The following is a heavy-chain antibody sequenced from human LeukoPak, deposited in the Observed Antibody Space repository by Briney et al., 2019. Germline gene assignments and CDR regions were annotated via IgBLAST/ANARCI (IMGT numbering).Heavy chain of an antibody. Sequence: PSETPSLTCTVSGGSISSSSYYWAWIRQPPGKGLEWIGCIYSSGSTYYNPSLMSRVTISVDTSRRQFSLKLSSVTAADTAVYYCARLGGSGDTFDIWDQGTMVTVSS. CDR2: IYSSGST. CDR3: ARLGGSGDTFDI. D-gene: IGHD3-10*01. CDR1: GGSISSSSYY. J-gene: IGHJ3*02. V-gene: IGHV4-39*01.